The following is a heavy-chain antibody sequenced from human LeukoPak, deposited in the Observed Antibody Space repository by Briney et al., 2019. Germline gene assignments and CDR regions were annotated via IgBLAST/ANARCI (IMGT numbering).Heavy chain of an antibody. J-gene: IGHJ4*02. D-gene: IGHD7-27*01. Sequence: GGSLRLSCVASGVTFSNAWMTWVRQAPGKGLEWVGRIKSITDGGTTDYAAPVKGRFTISRDDSKNTVYLQMNSLKTEDTAMYYCTTAWDWGQGTLVTVSS. CDR1: GVTFSNAW. CDR3: TTAWD. CDR2: IKSITDGGTT. V-gene: IGHV3-15*01.